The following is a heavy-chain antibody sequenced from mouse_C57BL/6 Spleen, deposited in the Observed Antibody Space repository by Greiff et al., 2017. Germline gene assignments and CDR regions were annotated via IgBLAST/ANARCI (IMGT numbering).Heavy chain of an antibody. CDR1: GFTFSDYY. V-gene: IGHV5-16*01. CDR3: ARAYYGSSPFDY. J-gene: IGHJ2*01. CDR2: INYDGSST. D-gene: IGHD1-1*01. Sequence: VESEGGLVQPGSSMKLSCTASGFTFSDYYMAWVRQVPEKGLEWVANINYDGSSTYYLDSLKSRFIISRDNAKNILYLQMSSLKSEDTATYYCARAYYGSSPFDYWGQGTTLTVSS.